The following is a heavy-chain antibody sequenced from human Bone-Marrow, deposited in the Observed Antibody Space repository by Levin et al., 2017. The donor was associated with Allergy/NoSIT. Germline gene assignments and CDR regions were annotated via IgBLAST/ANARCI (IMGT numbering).Heavy chain of an antibody. CDR2: ISSSGHDI. J-gene: IGHJ3*02. CDR1: GFTFSDYY. CDR3: ARTARQFGI. Sequence: SCAASGFTFSDYYMSWIRQAPGKGPECISYISSSGHDICYADSVKGRFTISRDNTQNSLYLEMNGLSAEDTAVYYCARTARQFGIWGQGTVVAVS. V-gene: IGHV3-11*01. D-gene: IGHD3-16*01.